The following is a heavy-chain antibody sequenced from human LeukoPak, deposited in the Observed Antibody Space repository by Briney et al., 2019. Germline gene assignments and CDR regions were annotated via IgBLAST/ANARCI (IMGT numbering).Heavy chain of an antibody. D-gene: IGHD1-26*01. CDR2: ISSDGSST. Sequence: QPGGSLRLSCAASGFTFSSYWVHWVRQAPGKGLVWVSPISSDGSSTSYADSVKGRVTISRDNAKNTLSLQMNSLRAEDTAVYYCARVGGSNAFDIWGQGTMVIVSS. V-gene: IGHV3-74*01. J-gene: IGHJ3*02. CDR3: ARVGGSNAFDI. CDR1: GFTFSSYW.